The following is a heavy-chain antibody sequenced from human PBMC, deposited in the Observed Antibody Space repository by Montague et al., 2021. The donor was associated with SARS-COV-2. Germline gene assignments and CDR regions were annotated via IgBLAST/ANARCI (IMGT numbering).Heavy chain of an antibody. J-gene: IGHJ6*02. CDR1: GFSLSTSGMC. D-gene: IGHD3-9*01. CDR3: ARTHYDISPGYYCDMDV. V-gene: IGHV2-70*11. CDR2: IDWDDDK. Sequence: PALVKPTQTLTLTCTFSGFSLSTSGMCVSWIRQPPGKALEWLARIDWDDDKYYSTSLKTRLTISKDTSKNQVVLTMTNMDPVDTATYYCARTHYDISPGYYCDMDVWGQGTTVTVSS.